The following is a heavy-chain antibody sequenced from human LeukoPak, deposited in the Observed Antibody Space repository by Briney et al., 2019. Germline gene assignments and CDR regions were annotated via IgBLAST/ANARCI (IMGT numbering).Heavy chain of an antibody. CDR2: IYYSGST. J-gene: IGHJ4*02. CDR1: GGSISSYY. D-gene: IGHD3-22*01. CDR3: ARRSYSSGYYYFDY. V-gene: IGHV4-59*08. Sequence: SETLSLTCTVSGGSISSYYWSWIRQPPGKGLEWIGYIYYSGSTNYNPSLKSRVTISVDTSKNQFSLKLSSVTAADTAVYYCARRSYSSGYYYFDYWGQGTLVTVSS.